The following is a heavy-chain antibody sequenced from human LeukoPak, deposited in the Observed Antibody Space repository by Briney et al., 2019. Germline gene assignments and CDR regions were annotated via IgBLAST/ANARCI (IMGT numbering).Heavy chain of an antibody. D-gene: IGHD6-13*01. CDR3: AKGQAAAGTWEFDY. J-gene: IGHJ4*02. V-gene: IGHV3-74*01. CDR1: GFTFSNDW. Sequence: GGSLRLSCAASGFTFSNDWMHWVRQAPGKGLVWVSRINSDGSSISYADSVKGRFTISRDNAKNTLYLQMNSLRAEGTAVYYCAKGQAAAGTWEFDYWGQGTLVTVSS. CDR2: INSDGSSI.